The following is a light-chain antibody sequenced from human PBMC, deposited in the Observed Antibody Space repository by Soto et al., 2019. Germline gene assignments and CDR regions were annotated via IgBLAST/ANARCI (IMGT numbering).Light chain of an antibody. CDR3: SSFSGSNNYV. V-gene: IGLV2-8*01. CDR1: SSDVGDYNF. CDR2: EVS. Sequence: QSALTQPPSASGSPGQSVTISCTGTSSDVGDYNFVSWYQQHPGKAPKLMIYEVSERPSGVPDRFSGSKSGNTASLTVSGLQAEEEADYYCSSFSGSNNYVFGTGTKVTVL. J-gene: IGLJ1*01.